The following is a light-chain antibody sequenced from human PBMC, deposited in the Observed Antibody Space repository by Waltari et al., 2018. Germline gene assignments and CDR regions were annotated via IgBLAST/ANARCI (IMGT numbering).Light chain of an antibody. CDR3: MQATQWPLT. Sequence: DVVMTQSPLSLPVTLGQPATISCSPSQSLVHSDGKTYLNWFQQRPGQSPRRLIYKVFNRDSGVPDRFSGSGSGTDFTLTISRVEAEDVGTYYCMQATQWPLTFGQGTKVEIK. J-gene: IGKJ1*01. V-gene: IGKV2-30*02. CDR1: QSLVHSDGKTY. CDR2: KVF.